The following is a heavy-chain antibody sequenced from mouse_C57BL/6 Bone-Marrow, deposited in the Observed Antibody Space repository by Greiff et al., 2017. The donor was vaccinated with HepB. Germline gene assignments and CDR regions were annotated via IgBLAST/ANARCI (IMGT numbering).Heavy chain of an antibody. Sequence: QVQLQQSGAELVRPGASVKLSCKASGYTFTDYYINWVKQRPGQGLEWIARIYPGSGNTYYNEKFKGKATLTAEKSSSTAYMQLSSLTSEDSAVYFCASPTILRRDYFDYWGQGTTLTVSS. J-gene: IGHJ2*01. CDR3: ASPTILRRDYFDY. D-gene: IGHD2-10*01. CDR1: GYTFTDYY. V-gene: IGHV1-76*01. CDR2: IYPGSGNT.